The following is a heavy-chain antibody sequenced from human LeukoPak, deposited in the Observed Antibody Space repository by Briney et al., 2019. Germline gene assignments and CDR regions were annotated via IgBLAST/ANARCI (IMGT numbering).Heavy chain of an antibody. D-gene: IGHD4-17*01. CDR2: ISGSGGST. CDR1: GFTFSIYA. Sequence: GGSLRLSCSTSGFTFSIYAMTWVRQAPGKGLEWVSTISGSGGSTYYADSVEGRFTISRDNSKNTLYLQMNSLRAEDTAVYYCAKESTVTPGNVNWFDTWGQGTLVTVSS. V-gene: IGHV3-23*01. J-gene: IGHJ5*02. CDR3: AKESTVTPGNVNWFDT.